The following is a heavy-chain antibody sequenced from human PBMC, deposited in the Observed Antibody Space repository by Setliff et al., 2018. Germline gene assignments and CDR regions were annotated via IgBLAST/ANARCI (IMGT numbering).Heavy chain of an antibody. Sequence: GSGPPLVNPTEPLTLTCSLSRVSLTASGVGVGWFRQHPGKALEWLALMFWNGGERYNPSLSSRLSIAKDTSRNEVVLTLINLDPLDTATYYCAHRQLGSAAVGASFDFWGRGTLVTVSS. CDR1: RVSLTASGVG. CDR3: AHRQLGSAAVGASFDF. CDR2: MFWNGGE. D-gene: IGHD6-13*01. J-gene: IGHJ4*02. V-gene: IGHV2-5*01.